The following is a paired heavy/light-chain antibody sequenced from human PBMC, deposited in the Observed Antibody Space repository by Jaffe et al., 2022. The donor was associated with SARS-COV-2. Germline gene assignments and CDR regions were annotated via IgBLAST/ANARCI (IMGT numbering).Heavy chain of an antibody. D-gene: IGHD3-22*01. J-gene: IGHJ3*02. Sequence: QVTLKESGPVLVKPTETLTLTCTVSGFSLSNARMSVSWIRQPPGKALEWLAHIFSNDEKSYSISLKSRLTISKDTSKSQVVLTMTNMDPVDTATYYCARITGYYDSSGYYSSTGDIDIWGQGTMVTVSS. CDR3: ARITGYYDSSGYYSSTGDIDI. CDR2: IFSNDEK. CDR1: GFSLSNARMS. V-gene: IGHV2-26*01.
Light chain of an antibody. CDR1: KLGDKY. J-gene: IGLJ2*01. CDR2: QDT. CDR3: QAWDSSTVV. Sequence: SYELTQPPSVSVSPGQTASITCSGDKLGDKYACWYQQKPGQSPVLVIYQDTKRPSGIPERFSGSKSGNTATLTISGTQAMDEADYYCQAWDSSTVVFGGGTKLTVL. V-gene: IGLV3-1*01.